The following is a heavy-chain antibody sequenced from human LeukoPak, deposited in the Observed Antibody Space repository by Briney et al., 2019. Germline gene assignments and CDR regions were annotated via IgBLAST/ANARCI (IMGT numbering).Heavy chain of an antibody. CDR1: GFTFSDYY. V-gene: IGHV3-11*06. J-gene: IGHJ4*02. Sequence: GGALRLSCAAPGFTFSDYYISWIRQAPGEGAGWGSYISSSSSYTNYADSVKGRFTTSRDNAKNSLYLQMNSLRAEDTAVYYCARGLLAISLDFDYWGQGTLVTVSS. D-gene: IGHD3-22*01. CDR2: ISSSSSYT. CDR3: ARGLLAISLDFDY.